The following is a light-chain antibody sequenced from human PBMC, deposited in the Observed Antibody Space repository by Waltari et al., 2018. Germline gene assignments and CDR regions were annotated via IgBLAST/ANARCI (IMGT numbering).Light chain of an antibody. Sequence: QSALTQTASVTGSPGQSITIHCTGTSRDIGGYPYVSWYQQHPGKAPKLMIYDVTRWPSGVSNRFSGSKSGNTASLTISGLQAEDEADYYCTSYTSTNTVIFGGGTKVTV. CDR3: TSYTSTNTVI. CDR2: DVT. V-gene: IGLV2-14*03. J-gene: IGLJ2*01. CDR1: SRDIGGYPY.